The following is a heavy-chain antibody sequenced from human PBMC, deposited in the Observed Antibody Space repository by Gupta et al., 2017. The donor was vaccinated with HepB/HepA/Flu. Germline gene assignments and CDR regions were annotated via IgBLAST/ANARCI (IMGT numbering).Heavy chain of an antibody. CDR1: EFTFSSYW. CDR2: IKEDGGDK. D-gene: IGHD3-16*01. Sequence: EVQLLESGGDLVQPGGSLRLSCAASEFTFSSYWLPWVRQAPGKGLQWVASIKEDGGDKYYVDSVRGRFTISRDNAKNSLYLQMNSLRAEDMAVYYCARGYGPTYFDYWGQGTLVTVSS. J-gene: IGHJ4*02. CDR3: ARGYGPTYFDY. V-gene: IGHV3-7*04.